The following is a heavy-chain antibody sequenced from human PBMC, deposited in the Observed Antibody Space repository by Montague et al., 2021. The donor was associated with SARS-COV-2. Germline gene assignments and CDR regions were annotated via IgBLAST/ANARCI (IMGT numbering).Heavy chain of an antibody. CDR2: ISYDGSNK. J-gene: IGHJ6*02. D-gene: IGHD6-13*01. Sequence: SLRLSCAASGFTFSDHSMRWVRQAPGKGLEWITFISYDGSNKYFADSVKGRFTISRDISKNTLYLQMNNLRGDDTAVYYCARDRTPSSLGTLDVWGQGTPVTASS. CDR1: GFTFSDHS. CDR3: ARDRTPSSLGTLDV. V-gene: IGHV3-30-3*01.